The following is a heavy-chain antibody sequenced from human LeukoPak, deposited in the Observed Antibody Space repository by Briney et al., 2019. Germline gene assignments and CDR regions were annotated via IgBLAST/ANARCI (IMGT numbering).Heavy chain of an antibody. CDR3: APRPDTTIVTFDY. CDR2: ISGSRT. CDR1: GLTFSSYA. J-gene: IGHJ4*02. Sequence: GGSLRLSCAASGLTFSSYAMSWVRQAPGKGLEWVSTISGSRTYSPASVKGRFTISRDNSKSTLYLQMNSLRAEDTALYYCAPRPDTTIVTFDYWGQGTLVTVSS. V-gene: IGHV3-23*01. D-gene: IGHD5-18*01.